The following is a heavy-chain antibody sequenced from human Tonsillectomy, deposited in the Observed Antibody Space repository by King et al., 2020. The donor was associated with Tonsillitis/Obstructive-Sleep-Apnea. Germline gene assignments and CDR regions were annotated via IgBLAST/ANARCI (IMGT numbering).Heavy chain of an antibody. J-gene: IGHJ4*02. CDR3: ARDSMRHYYDSSGYYTFNY. CDR1: GYTFTNYG. CDR2: ISAHNGHT. V-gene: IGHV1-18*01. D-gene: IGHD3-22*01. Sequence: VQLVQSGAEVKKPGASVKVSCKASGYTFTNYGISWVRQAPGQGLEWMAWISAHNGHTNYAQKLQGRLTMTTDTSTSTAYMELRSLRSDDTAVYYCARDSMRHYYDSSGYYTFNYWGQGTLVTVSA.